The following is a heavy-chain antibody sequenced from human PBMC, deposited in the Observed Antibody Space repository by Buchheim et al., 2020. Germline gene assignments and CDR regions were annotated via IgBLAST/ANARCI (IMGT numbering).Heavy chain of an antibody. J-gene: IGHJ4*02. CDR1: GFTFSNYA. V-gene: IGHV3-23*01. CDR2: LSAGGDT. CDR3: AKVRAHSGFDYFHY. D-gene: IGHD5-12*01. Sequence: EVQLLESGGGLVQPGGSLRLSCEASGFTFSNYAMTWVRQAPGKGLEWVSVLSAGGDTDYAASVKGRFTISRDTPKNTPYLPMNSLRAEDTAIYYCAKVRAHSGFDYFHYWGQGTL.